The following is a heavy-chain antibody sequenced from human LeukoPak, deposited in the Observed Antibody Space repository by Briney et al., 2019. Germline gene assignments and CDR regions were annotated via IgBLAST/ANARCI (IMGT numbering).Heavy chain of an antibody. CDR3: ARGRSSMVRGYYYYYMDV. CDR1: GGSISSYY. J-gene: IGHJ6*03. D-gene: IGHD3-10*01. CDR2: IYYSGST. V-gene: IGHV4-59*01. Sequence: TPSETLSLTCTVSGGSISSYYWSWIRQPPGKGLEWIGYIYYSGSTNYNPSLESRVTISVDTSKNQFSLKLSSVTAADTAVYYCARGRSSMVRGYYYYYMDVWGKGTTVTISS.